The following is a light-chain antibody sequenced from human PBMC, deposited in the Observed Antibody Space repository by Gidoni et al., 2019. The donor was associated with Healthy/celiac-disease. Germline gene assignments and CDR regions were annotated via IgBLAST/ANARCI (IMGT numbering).Light chain of an antibody. CDR1: SSNIGAGYD. Sequence: SVLTQPPSVSGAPGQRVTISCTGRSSNIGAGYDVHWYQHLPGTAPKLLIYGNSNRPSGVPDRFSGSKSGTSASLAITGLQAEDEADYYCQSYDSSLSGWVFGGGTKLTVL. CDR3: QSYDSSLSGWV. CDR2: GNS. J-gene: IGLJ3*02. V-gene: IGLV1-40*01.